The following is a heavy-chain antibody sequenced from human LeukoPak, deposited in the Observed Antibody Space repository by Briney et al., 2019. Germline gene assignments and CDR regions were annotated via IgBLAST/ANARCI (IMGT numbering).Heavy chain of an antibody. Sequence: PSETLSLTCTVSGGSMSNNYWSWIRQPPGKGLEWIGYIYYSGSTDYNPSLKSRVTISGDTSKNQFSLKLSPVTAADTAVYYCARGPLNWFDPWGQGTLVTVSS. J-gene: IGHJ5*02. CDR2: IYYSGST. CDR3: ARGPLNWFDP. V-gene: IGHV4-59*01. CDR1: GGSMSNNY.